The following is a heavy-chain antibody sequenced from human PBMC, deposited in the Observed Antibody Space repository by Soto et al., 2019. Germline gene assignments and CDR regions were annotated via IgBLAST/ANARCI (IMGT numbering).Heavy chain of an antibody. CDR3: ARYGGWFGEFNNWFDP. CDR2: IYYSGST. D-gene: IGHD3-10*01. V-gene: IGHV4-31*03. J-gene: IGHJ5*02. Sequence: SETLSLTCTVSGGSISSGGYYWSWILQHPGKGLEWIGYIYYSGSTYYNPSLKSRVTISVDTSKNQFSLKLSSVTAADTAVYYCARYGGWFGEFNNWFDPWGQGTLVTVSS. CDR1: GGSISSGGYY.